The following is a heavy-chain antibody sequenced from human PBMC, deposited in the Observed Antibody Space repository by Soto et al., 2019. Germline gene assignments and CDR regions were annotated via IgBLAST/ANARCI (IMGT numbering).Heavy chain of an antibody. CDR2: ISAYNGNT. J-gene: IGHJ5*02. CDR3: ARDLAGLDIVVVPAGESWFDP. D-gene: IGHD2-2*01. Sequence: ASVKVSCKASGYTFTSYGISWVRQAPGQGLEWMGWISAYNGNTNYAQKLQGRVTMTTDTSTSTAYMELRSLRSDDTAVYYCARDLAGLDIVVVPAGESWFDPWGQGTLVTVSS. V-gene: IGHV1-18*01. CDR1: GYTFTSYG.